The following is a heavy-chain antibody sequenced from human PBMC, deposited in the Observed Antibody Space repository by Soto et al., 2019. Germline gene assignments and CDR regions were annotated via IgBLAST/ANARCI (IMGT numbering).Heavy chain of an antibody. D-gene: IGHD2-21*02. CDR1: GGTFSSYA. CDR3: ARGPPGGDGDYDY. J-gene: IGHJ4*02. CDR2: IIPIFGTA. Sequence: ASVKVSCKASGGTFSSYAISWVRQAPGQGLEWMGGIIPIFGTANYAQKFQGRVTITADESTSTAYMELSSLRSEDTAVYYCARGPPGGDGDYDYWGQGNLVTVS. V-gene: IGHV1-69*13.